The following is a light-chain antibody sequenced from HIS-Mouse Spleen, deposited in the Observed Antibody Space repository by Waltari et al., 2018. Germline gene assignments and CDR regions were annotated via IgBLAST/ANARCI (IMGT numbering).Light chain of an antibody. CDR2: DAS. CDR1: QSVSSY. CDR3: QQRSNWLYT. V-gene: IGKV3-11*01. J-gene: IGKJ2*01. Sequence: EMVLTQSPATLSLSPGERATLPCRASQSVSSYLAWYQQKPGQAPTLLIYDASNRTTGIPARFSGSGSGTDFTLTISSLEPEDFAVYYCQQRSNWLYTFGQGTKLEIK.